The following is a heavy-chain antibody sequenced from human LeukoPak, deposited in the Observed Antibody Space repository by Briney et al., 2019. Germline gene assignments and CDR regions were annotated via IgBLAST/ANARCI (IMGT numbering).Heavy chain of an antibody. Sequence: PSETLSLTCTVSGGSISSSSYYWGWIRQPPGKGLEWIGSIYYSGSTYYNPSLKSRVTISVDTSKNQFSLKLSSVTAADTAVYYCARADYGGNSEYYFDYWGQGTLVTVSS. J-gene: IGHJ4*02. CDR3: ARADYGGNSEYYFDY. D-gene: IGHD4-23*01. CDR1: GGSISSSSYY. CDR2: IYYSGST. V-gene: IGHV4-39*07.